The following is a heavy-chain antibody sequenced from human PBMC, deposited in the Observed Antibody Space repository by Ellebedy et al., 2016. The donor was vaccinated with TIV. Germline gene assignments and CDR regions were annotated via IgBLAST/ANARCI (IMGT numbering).Heavy chain of an antibody. D-gene: IGHD5-12*01. CDR2: IRQDGGEK. J-gene: IGHJ4*02. V-gene: IGHV3-7*01. CDR1: GFTFSNYW. Sequence: GESLKISCAASGFTFSNYWMTWVRQAPGKGLEWVANIRQDGGEKFYVDSVKGRFTISRDNAMNSLYLQMDSLRAEDTAVYYCARIRLGSSDFDNWGQGTLVTVSS. CDR3: ARIRLGSSDFDN.